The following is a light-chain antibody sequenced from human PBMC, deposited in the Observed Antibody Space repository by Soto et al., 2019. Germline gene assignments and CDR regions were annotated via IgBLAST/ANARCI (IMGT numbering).Light chain of an antibody. Sequence: QSVLTQSSSASASLGSWVKLTCTLSSGHSSYIIAWHQQQPGKAPRYLMKLEGSGSYNKGSGVPDRFSGSSSGADRYLTISNLQSEDEADYYCETWDSNTHAVFGGGTQLTVL. CDR2: LEGSGSY. V-gene: IGLV4-60*03. J-gene: IGLJ7*01. CDR3: ETWDSNTHAV. CDR1: SGHSSYI.